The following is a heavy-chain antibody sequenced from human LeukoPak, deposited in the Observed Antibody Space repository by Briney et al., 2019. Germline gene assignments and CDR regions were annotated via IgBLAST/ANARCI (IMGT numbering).Heavy chain of an antibody. CDR3: ARSAGYSYGLHPKLEFDY. CDR1: GFTFSSYE. Sequence: PGGSLRLSCAASGFTFSSYEMNWVRQAPGKGREWVSYISSSGSTICYADSVKGRFTISRDNAKNSLYLQMNSLRAEDTAVYYCARSAGYSYGLHPKLEFDYWGQGTLVTVSS. CDR2: ISSSGSTI. J-gene: IGHJ4*02. V-gene: IGHV3-48*03. D-gene: IGHD5-18*01.